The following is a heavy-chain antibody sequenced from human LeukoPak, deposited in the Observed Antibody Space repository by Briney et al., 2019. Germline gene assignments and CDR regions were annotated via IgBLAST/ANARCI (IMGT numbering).Heavy chain of an antibody. CDR1: GFTFSSYG. CDR2: ISYDGSNK. Sequence: GGSLRLSCAASGFTFSSYGMHWVRQAPGEGLEWVAVISYDGSNKYYADSVKGRFTISRDNSKNTLYLQMNSLRAEDTAVYYCAKEEKGYCSGGSCYSTGAHYWGQGTLVTVSS. D-gene: IGHD2-15*01. J-gene: IGHJ4*02. CDR3: AKEEKGYCSGGSCYSTGAHY. V-gene: IGHV3-30*18.